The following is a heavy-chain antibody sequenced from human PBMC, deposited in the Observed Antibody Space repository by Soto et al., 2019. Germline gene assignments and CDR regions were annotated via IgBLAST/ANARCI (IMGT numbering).Heavy chain of an antibody. V-gene: IGHV1-18*01. CDR2: INVYNGNT. CDR1: GYTFTNYG. D-gene: IGHD3-10*01. CDR3: ARGVGSGSYYNQYNWFDP. J-gene: IGHJ5*02. Sequence: QVQLVQSGGEVKKPGASVKVSCKASGYTFTNYGISWVRQAPGQGLEWMGWINVYNGNTKYAQKVQGRVTMTTDTSKSTAYMGLRSLGSGDTAVYYCARGVGSGSYYNQYNWFDPWGQGTLVTVSS.